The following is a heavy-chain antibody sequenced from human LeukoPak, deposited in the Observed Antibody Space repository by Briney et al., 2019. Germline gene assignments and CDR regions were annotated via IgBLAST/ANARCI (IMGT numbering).Heavy chain of an antibody. D-gene: IGHD5-18*01. CDR2: IYHSGST. CDR3: ARAGVDKTIFTSPFEY. CDR1: GGSISSNW. V-gene: IGHV4-4*02. Sequence: SETLSLTCAVSGGSISSNWWSWVRQPPGKGLEWIGEIYHSGSTNYNPSLKSRVTISVDKSKNQFSLKLSFVTAADTAVYYCARAGVDKTIFTSPFEYWGQGTLVTVSS. J-gene: IGHJ4*02.